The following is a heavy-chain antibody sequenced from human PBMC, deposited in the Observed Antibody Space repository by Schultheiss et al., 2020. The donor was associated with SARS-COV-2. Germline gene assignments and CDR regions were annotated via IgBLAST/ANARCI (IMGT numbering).Heavy chain of an antibody. J-gene: IGHJ4*02. V-gene: IGHV3-23*01. Sequence: GESLKISCAASGFTFSSYAMSWVRQAPGMGLEWVSGISGDGVSTYHADSVQGRFTISRDNSKNTLYLQMNSLRAEDTAIYYCARNAARLITRAQFDYWGQGTLVTVSS. CDR2: ISGDGVST. CDR3: ARNAARLITRAQFDY. CDR1: GFTFSSYA. D-gene: IGHD6-6*01.